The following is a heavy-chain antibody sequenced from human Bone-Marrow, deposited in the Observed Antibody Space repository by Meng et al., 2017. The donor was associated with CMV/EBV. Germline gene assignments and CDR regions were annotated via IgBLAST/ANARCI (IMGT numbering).Heavy chain of an antibody. V-gene: IGHV3-7*01. CDR3: AKSPITMVRGVSGVPDY. Sequence: GGSLRLSCAASGFTVSSNYMSWVRQAPGKGLEWVANIKQDGSEKYYVDSVKGRFTISRDNAKNSLYLQMNSLRAEDTAVYYCAKSPITMVRGVSGVPDYWGQGTLVTVSS. D-gene: IGHD3-10*01. J-gene: IGHJ4*02. CDR1: GFTVSSNY. CDR2: IKQDGSEK.